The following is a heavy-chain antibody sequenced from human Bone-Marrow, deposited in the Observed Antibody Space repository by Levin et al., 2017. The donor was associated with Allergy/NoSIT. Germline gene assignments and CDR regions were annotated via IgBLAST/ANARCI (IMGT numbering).Heavy chain of an antibody. Sequence: GESLKISCTASGFTFSNYPMSWVRQTPGKGLEWISAIGASSGTTYYTNSVKGRFTISKDYSNNILYLQMNSLRAEDTAVYYCARHLLAAGREYDYWGQGALVTVSS. CDR2: IGASSGTT. CDR3: ARHLLAAGREYDY. J-gene: IGHJ4*02. CDR1: GFTFSNYP. D-gene: IGHD6-13*01. V-gene: IGHV3-23*01.